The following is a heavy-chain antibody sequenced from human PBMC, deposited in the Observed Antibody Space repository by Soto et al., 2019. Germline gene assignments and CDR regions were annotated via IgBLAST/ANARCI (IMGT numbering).Heavy chain of an antibody. V-gene: IGHV3-9*01. J-gene: IGHJ4*02. CDR2: ISWNSGSI. CDR1: GFTFDDYA. D-gene: IGHD5-12*01. Sequence: EVQLVESGGGLVQPGRSLRLSCAASGFTFDDYAMHWVRQAPGKGLEWVSGISWNSGSIGYADSVKGRFTISRDNAKNSLYLQMNSLRAEDTALYYCAKDFPQDSGYDWGYYFDYWGQGTLVTVSS. CDR3: AKDFPQDSGYDWGYYFDY.